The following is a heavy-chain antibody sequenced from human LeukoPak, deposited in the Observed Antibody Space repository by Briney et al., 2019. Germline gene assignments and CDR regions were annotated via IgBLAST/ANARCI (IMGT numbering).Heavy chain of an antibody. CDR3: ARSYRGVVLLWFGDNAFDI. CDR2: IYYSGST. J-gene: IGHJ3*02. CDR1: GGSISSGGYY. V-gene: IGHV4-31*03. D-gene: IGHD3-10*01. Sequence: SETLSLTCTVSGGSISSGGYYWSWIRQHPGRGLEWIGYIYYSGSTYYNPSLKSRVTISVDTSKNQFSLKLSSVTAADTAVYYCARSYRGVVLLWFGDNAFDIWGQGTMVTVSS.